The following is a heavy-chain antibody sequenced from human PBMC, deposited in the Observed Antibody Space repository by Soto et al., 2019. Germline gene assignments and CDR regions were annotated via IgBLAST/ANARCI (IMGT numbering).Heavy chain of an antibody. CDR2: IYYSGST. CDR1: GGSISSSSYY. V-gene: IGHV4-39*01. D-gene: IGHD3-22*01. J-gene: IGHJ5*02. CDR3: ARTRTYYYDSSGYHNWFDP. Sequence: SETLSLTCTVSGGSISSSSYYWGWIRQPPGKGLEWIGSIYYSGSTYYNPSLKSRVTISVDTSKNQFSLKLSSVAAADTAVYYCARTRTYYYDSSGYHNWFDPWGQGTLVTVSS.